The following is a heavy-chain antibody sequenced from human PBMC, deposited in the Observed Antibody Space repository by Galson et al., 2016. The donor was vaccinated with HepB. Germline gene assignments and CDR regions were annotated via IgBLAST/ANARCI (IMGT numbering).Heavy chain of an antibody. V-gene: IGHV3-7*03. CDR3: ARDRDFPDGHPDPFDC. D-gene: IGHD3-3*01. CDR1: GFTFSSFR. Sequence: SLRLSCAASGFTFSSFRMSWVRQAPGKGLEWVANIKQDGSEKHYADSVKGLFTISRDNANHSVYLQLNSLRAEDTAVYYCARDRDFPDGHPDPFDCWGQGTVVTVSS. J-gene: IGHJ4*02. CDR2: IKQDGSEK.